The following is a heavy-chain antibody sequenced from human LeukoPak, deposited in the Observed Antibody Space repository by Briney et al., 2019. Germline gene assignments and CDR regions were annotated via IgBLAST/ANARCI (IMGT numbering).Heavy chain of an antibody. CDR1: GFTFSSYA. CDR2: ISSNGGST. CDR3: ARGQGWGSYSGYDSEGGDY. Sequence: GSLRLSCAASGFTFSSYAMHWVRQAPGKGLEYVSAISSNGGSTYYANSVKGRFTISRDNSKNTLYLQMGSLRAEDMAVCYCARGQGWGSYSGYDSEGGDYWGQGTLVTVSS. J-gene: IGHJ4*02. D-gene: IGHD5-12*01. V-gene: IGHV3-64*01.